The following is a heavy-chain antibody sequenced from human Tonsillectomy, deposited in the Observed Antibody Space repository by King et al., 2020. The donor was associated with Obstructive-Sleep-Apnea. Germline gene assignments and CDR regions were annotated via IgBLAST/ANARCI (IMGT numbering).Heavy chain of an antibody. Sequence: VQLQESGPGLVKPSETLSLTCTVSGYSISRGYYWGWIRQPPGKGLEWIGSIYHSGSTYYNPSLKSRVTISVDTSKNQFSLKLSSVTAADTAVYYCARPFDYWGQGTLVTVSS. J-gene: IGHJ4*02. V-gene: IGHV4-38-2*02. CDR1: GYSISRGYY. CDR3: ARPFDY. CDR2: IYHSGST.